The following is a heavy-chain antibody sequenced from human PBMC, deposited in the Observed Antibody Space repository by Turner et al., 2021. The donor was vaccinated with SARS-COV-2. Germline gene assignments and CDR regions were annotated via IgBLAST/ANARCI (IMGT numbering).Heavy chain of an antibody. J-gene: IGHJ3*02. CDR3: ASTVWLRGAFDM. Sequence: QLQLQESGPGLVKPSETLSLTCTVSGGSISSSDYYWGWIRQPPGKGLEWMGSISYSGSTFYNPSIKSRVTISGDTSKNQFSLKLSSVTAADTAVYYCASTVWLRGAFDMWGQGTMVTVSS. V-gene: IGHV4-39*01. D-gene: IGHD5-18*01. CDR2: ISYSGST. CDR1: GGSISSSDYY.